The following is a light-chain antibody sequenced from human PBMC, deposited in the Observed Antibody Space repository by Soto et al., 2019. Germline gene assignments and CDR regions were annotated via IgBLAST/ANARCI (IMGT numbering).Light chain of an antibody. CDR2: GAS. CDR1: LSVSVY. CDR3: QQYNDWPRT. Sequence: VVLTQSPATLSLSPGERATLSCTTSLSVSVYLDCDQQKPGRAPRLLIYGASTRATGIPARFSGSGSGTEFTLTISSLQSEDFAVYYCQQYNDWPRTFGQGTKVDIK. J-gene: IGKJ1*01. V-gene: IGKV3-15*01.